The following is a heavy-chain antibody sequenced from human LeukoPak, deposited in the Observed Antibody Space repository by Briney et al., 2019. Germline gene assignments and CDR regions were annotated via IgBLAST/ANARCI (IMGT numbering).Heavy chain of an antibody. CDR2: INHSGST. CDR1: GGSFSGHY. V-gene: IGHV4-34*01. Sequence: PSETLSLTCAVYGGSFSGHYWSWIRQPPGKGLEWIGEINHSGSTNYNPSLKSRVTISVDTSKNQFSLKLSSVTAADTAVYYCARRDGYHGGFDYWGQGTLVTVSS. D-gene: IGHD5-24*01. CDR3: ARRDGYHGGFDY. J-gene: IGHJ4*02.